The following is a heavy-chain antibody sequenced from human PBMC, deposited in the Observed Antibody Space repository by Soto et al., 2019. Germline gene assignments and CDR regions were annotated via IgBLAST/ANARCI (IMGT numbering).Heavy chain of an antibody. CDR1: GGSVSSGSYY. V-gene: IGHV4-61*01. D-gene: IGHD6-13*01. J-gene: IGHJ4*02. Sequence: QVQLQESGPGLVKPSETLSLTCTVSGGSVSSGSYYWSWIRQPPGKGLEWIGYIYYSGSTNCNPSLKSRVTISVDTSKNQFSLKLSSVTAADTAVYYCARVRIRAAAGLDYWGQGTLVTVSS. CDR3: ARVRIRAAAGLDY. CDR2: IYYSGST.